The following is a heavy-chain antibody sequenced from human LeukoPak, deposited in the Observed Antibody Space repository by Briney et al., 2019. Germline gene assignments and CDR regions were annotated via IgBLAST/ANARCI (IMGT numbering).Heavy chain of an antibody. J-gene: IGHJ2*01. Sequence: SETLSVTCTVSGGSISSYYWSWIRQPAGKGLEWIGRIYTSGSTNYNPALKSRVTMSVDTSKNQFSLKLSSVTAADTAVYYCARDRGYDTRNWYFDLWGRGTLVTVSS. D-gene: IGHD3-9*01. V-gene: IGHV4-4*07. CDR2: IYTSGST. CDR1: GGSISSYY. CDR3: ARDRGYDTRNWYFDL.